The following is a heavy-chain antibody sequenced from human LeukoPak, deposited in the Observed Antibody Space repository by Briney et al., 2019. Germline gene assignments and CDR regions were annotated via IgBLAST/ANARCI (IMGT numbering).Heavy chain of an antibody. CDR1: GFTFSSYA. Sequence: GGSLRLSCAASGFTFSSYAMHWVRQAPGKGLEWVAVISYDGSNKYYADSVKGRFTISRDNSKNTLYLQMNSLRAEDTAVYYCARGVAVAGFDCWGQGTLVTVSS. D-gene: IGHD6-19*01. V-gene: IGHV3-30*04. J-gene: IGHJ4*02. CDR2: ISYDGSNK. CDR3: ARGVAVAGFDC.